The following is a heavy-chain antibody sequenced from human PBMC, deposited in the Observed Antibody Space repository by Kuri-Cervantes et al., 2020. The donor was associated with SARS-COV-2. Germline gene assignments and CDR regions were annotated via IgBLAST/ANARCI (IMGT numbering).Heavy chain of an antibody. J-gene: IGHJ6*02. Sequence: SETLSLTCAVYGGSFSGYYWSWIRQPPGKGLEWIGEINHSGSTNYNPPLKSRVTISVDTSKNQFSLKLSSVTAADTAVYYCAVSSGWYRGNYYYYGMDVWGQGTTVTVSS. CDR2: INHSGST. V-gene: IGHV4-34*01. CDR1: GGSFSGYY. CDR3: AVSSGWYRGNYYYYGMDV. D-gene: IGHD6-19*01.